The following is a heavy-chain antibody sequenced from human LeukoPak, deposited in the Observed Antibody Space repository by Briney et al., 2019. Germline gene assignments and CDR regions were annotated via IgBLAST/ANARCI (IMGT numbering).Heavy chain of an antibody. D-gene: IGHD6-25*01. V-gene: IGHV1-69*04. CDR3: ARAPIAAHRMDV. CDR1: GGTFSSYA. Sequence: SVKVSCKASGGTFSSYAISWVRQAPGQGLEWMGRIIPILGIANYAQKFQGRVTITADKSTSTAYMELSSLRSEDTAVYYCARAPIAAHRMDVWGQGNTVTVSS. J-gene: IGHJ6*02. CDR2: IIPILGIA.